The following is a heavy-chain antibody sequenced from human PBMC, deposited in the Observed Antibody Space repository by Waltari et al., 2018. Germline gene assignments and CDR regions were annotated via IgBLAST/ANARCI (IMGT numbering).Heavy chain of an antibody. D-gene: IGHD2-8*01. Sequence: VQRQDSGRGLVRPSESLSLTCDVCGYAINSVYYWGWIRQSPGKWLELIATSYHAGETFSIPSLKGLGPIPMEPSKHKFVLKLHSLIVAETAVYFCSRQVLGYCTSGACRRPESWGQGTLVTVSS. J-gene: IGHJ5*02. CDR1: GYAINSVYY. CDR3: SRQVLGYCTSGACRRPES. CDR2: SYHAGET. V-gene: IGHV4-38-2*01.